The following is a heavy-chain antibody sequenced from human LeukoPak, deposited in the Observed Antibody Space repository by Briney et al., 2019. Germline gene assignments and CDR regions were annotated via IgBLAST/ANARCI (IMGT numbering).Heavy chain of an antibody. Sequence: SVKVSCKASGGTFSSYAISWVRQAPGQGLEWMGGIIPIFGTANYAQKFQGRVTITADESPSTAYMELSSLRSEDTAVYYCASIRGYSYGNNREYYFDYWGQGTLVTVSS. CDR3: ASIRGYSYGNNREYYFDY. V-gene: IGHV1-69*13. CDR2: IIPIFGTA. J-gene: IGHJ4*02. CDR1: GGTFSSYA. D-gene: IGHD5-18*01.